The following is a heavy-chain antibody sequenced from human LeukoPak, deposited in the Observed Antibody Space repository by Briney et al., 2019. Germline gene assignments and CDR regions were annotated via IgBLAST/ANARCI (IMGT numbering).Heavy chain of an antibody. CDR3: ARAGEGGPRSFFDI. J-gene: IGHJ3*02. CDR1: GFTFSSYA. CDR2: ISSNGGST. D-gene: IGHD1-26*01. Sequence: PGGSLRLSCAASGFTFSSYAMHWVRQAPGKGLEYASAISSNGGSTYYANSVKGRFTISRDNSKNTLYLQMGSLRAEDMAVYYCARAGEGGPRSFFDIWGQGTMVTVSS. V-gene: IGHV3-64*01.